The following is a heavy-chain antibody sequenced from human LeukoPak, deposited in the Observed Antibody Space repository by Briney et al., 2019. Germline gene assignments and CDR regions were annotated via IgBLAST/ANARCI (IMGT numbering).Heavy chain of an antibody. D-gene: IGHD1-26*01. CDR1: GGTVSNYA. V-gene: IGHV1-69*05. J-gene: IGHJ4*02. CDR3: ARDVGLYFFDS. CDR2: ITPIFATA. Sequence: ASVKVSCKASGGTVSNYAISWVRQAPGQGLEWMGGITPIFATANYAQKFQGRVTIMTNKTTSTVYMELTSLRSDDTAVYYCARDVGLYFFDSWGQGTLVTVSS.